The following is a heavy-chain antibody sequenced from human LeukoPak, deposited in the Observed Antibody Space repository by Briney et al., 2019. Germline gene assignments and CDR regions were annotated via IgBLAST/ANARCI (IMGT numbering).Heavy chain of an antibody. CDR2: IYSGGST. J-gene: IGHJ5*02. CDR3: ARDEPAYDILTGYLNR. D-gene: IGHD3-9*01. Sequence: GGSLRLSCAASGFTVSSNYMSWVRQAPGKGLEWVPVIYSGGSTYYADSVKGRFTISRDNSKNTLYLQMNSLRAEDTAVYYCARDEPAYDILTGYLNRWGQGTLVTVSS. CDR1: GFTVSSNY. V-gene: IGHV3-66*01.